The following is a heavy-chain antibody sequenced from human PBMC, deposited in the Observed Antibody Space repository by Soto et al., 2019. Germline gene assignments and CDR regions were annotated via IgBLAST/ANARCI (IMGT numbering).Heavy chain of an antibody. CDR3: VRSKGGYSYGTPFDY. CDR2: ISWNSGNI. CDR1: GFTFDDYA. J-gene: IGHJ4*02. V-gene: IGHV3-9*01. Sequence: EVQLEESGGALVQPGRSLRLSCAASGFTFDDYAMYWVRQVLGKGLEWVSSISWNSGNIGYADSVQGRFTTSRDNAENSLYLQMISLRPEDTALYYCVRSKGGYSYGTPFDYWGQGTLVTVSS. D-gene: IGHD5-18*01.